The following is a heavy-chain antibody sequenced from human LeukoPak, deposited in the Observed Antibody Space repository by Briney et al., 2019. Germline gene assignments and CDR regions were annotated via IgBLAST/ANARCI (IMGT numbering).Heavy chain of an antibody. D-gene: IGHD5-12*01. CDR1: GGSISSYY. CDR2: IYYSGST. CDR3: ARDRRYSGYDGLDY. Sequence: PSETLSLTCTVSGGSISSYYWSWIRQPPGKGLEWIGYIYYSGSTNSNPSLKSRVTISVDTSKNQLSLKLTSVTAADTAVYYCARDRRYSGYDGLDYWGQGTPVAVSA. J-gene: IGHJ4*02. V-gene: IGHV4-59*01.